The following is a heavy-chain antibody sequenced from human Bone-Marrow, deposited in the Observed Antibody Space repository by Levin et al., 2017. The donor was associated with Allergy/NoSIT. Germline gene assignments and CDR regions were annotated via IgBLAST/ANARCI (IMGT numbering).Heavy chain of an antibody. Sequence: GGSLRLSCAGSGFPFDSHVISWVRQAPGKGLEWVSAVGTRGGTTYYADSVKGRFIISRDDPKNTLYLQMGGLRAEDTAVYYCAIAGTSVPGFDYWGQGTLVTVSS. D-gene: IGHD3-10*02. CDR1: GFPFDSHV. V-gene: IGHV3-23*01. CDR2: VGTRGGTT. CDR3: AIAGTSVPGFDY. J-gene: IGHJ4*02.